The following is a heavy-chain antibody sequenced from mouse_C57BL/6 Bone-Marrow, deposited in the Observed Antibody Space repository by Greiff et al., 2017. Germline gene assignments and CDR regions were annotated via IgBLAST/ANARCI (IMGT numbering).Heavy chain of an antibody. CDR3: ARDMIRGYFDV. V-gene: IGHV5-16*01. D-gene: IGHD2-4*01. J-gene: IGHJ1*03. CDR1: GVTFSDYY. CDR2: INYDGSST. Sequence: EVKLMESEGGLVQPGSSMKLSCTASGVTFSDYYMAWVRQVPEKGLEWVANINYDGSSTYYLDSLKSRFIISRDNAKNILYLQMSSLKSEDTATYYCARDMIRGYFDVWGTGTTVTVSS.